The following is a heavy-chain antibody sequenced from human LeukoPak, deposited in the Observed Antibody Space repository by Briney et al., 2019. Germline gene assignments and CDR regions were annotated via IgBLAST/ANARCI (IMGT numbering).Heavy chain of an antibody. D-gene: IGHD6-13*01. CDR1: GDSITSDKW. V-gene: IGHV4-4*02. J-gene: IGHJ4*02. CDR2: IHHSKSS. Sequence: SETLSLTCAVSGDSITSDKWWTWVRQPPGKGLEWIGEIHHSKSSNYYPSLKSRVTISVDKSKNQFSLKLSSVTAADTAVYYCARVQAAAAGTGLSGDYWGQGSLVTVSS. CDR3: ARVQAAAAGTGLSGDY.